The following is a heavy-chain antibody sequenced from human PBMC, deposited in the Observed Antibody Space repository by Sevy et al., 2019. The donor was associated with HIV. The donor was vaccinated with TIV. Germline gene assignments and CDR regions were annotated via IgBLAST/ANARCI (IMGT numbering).Heavy chain of an antibody. CDR1: GFTFSSYD. CDR3: ARSGGYSDYGMDV. CDR2: IGSGGDA. J-gene: IGHJ6*02. V-gene: IGHV3-13*01. Sequence: GGSLRLSCGASGFTFSSYDMHWVRQAAGKGLEWVSGIGSGGDAYYPGSVKGRCTISRENAKNSLYLQMNSLRAGDTAVYYCARSGGYSDYGMDVWGQGTTVTVSS. D-gene: IGHD5-12*01.